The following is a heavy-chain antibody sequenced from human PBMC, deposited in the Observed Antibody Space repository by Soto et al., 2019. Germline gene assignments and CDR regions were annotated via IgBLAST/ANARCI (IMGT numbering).Heavy chain of an antibody. J-gene: IGHJ4*02. D-gene: IGHD2-2*01. CDR1: GFTFSSYA. CDR2: ISGSGGST. V-gene: IGHV3-23*04. Sequence: EVQLVESGGGLIQPGGSLRLSCAASGFTFSSYAMSWVRQAPGKGLEWVSAISGSGGSTYYADSVKGRFTISRDNSKNTLYLQRNSLRAEATAVYYCAKDSHRFGSSVHDYWGQGTLVTVSS. CDR3: AKDSHRFGSSVHDY.